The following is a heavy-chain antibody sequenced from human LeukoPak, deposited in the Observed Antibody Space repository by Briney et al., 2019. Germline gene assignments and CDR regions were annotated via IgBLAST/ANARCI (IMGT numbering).Heavy chain of an antibody. CDR1: GFTFSSYA. CDR2: ISYDGSNK. CDR3: ASSITMIVSNFDY. J-gene: IGHJ4*02. Sequence: GGSLRLSCAASGFTFSSYAMHWVRQAPGQGLEWVAVISYDGSNKYYADSVKGRFTISRDNSKNTLYLQMNSLRAEDTAVYYCASSITMIVSNFDYWGQGTLVTVSS. V-gene: IGHV3-30*04. D-gene: IGHD3-22*01.